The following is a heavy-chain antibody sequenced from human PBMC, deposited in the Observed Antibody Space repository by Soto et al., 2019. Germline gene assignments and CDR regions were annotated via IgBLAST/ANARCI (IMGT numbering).Heavy chain of an antibody. V-gene: IGHV3-30*14. CDR2: ISADGDTK. CDR1: GFTFSRNI. Sequence: QLQLVESGGGVVQPGRSLRLSCAASGFTFSRNILHWVRQAPGKGLEWLAFISADGDTKYYADSVKGRFTISRDNSKNTLYLQMNSLRAEDTAVYWCASAQYSSGWSDAFDIWGQGTMVTVSS. D-gene: IGHD6-19*01. J-gene: IGHJ3*02. CDR3: ASAQYSSGWSDAFDI.